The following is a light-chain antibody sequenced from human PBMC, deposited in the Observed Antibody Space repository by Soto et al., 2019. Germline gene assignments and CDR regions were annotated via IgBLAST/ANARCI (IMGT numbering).Light chain of an antibody. J-gene: IGKJ2*01. Sequence: DIQMTQSPSTLSASVGDRVTITCRASQSISSWLAWYQQKPGKAPKLLIYKASSLEGGVPSRISGSGSGTEFTLTISSLQPDDFATYYCQQYNSYSTFGQGTKLEIK. V-gene: IGKV1-5*03. CDR3: QQYNSYST. CDR2: KAS. CDR1: QSISSW.